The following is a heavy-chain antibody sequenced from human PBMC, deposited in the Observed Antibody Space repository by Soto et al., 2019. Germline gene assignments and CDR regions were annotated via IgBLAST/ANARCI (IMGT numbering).Heavy chain of an antibody. CDR3: ARREIEGPIDC. D-gene: IGHD1-26*01. V-gene: IGHV4-39*07. CDR1: GGSISSSSYY. CDR2: IFYSGST. Sequence: SETLSLTCTVSGGSISSSSYYWGWIRQPPGKGLEWIGSIFYSGSTYYNPSLRSRVTISVDTSKNQFSLKLTSVTAVDTAVYYCARREIEGPIDCWGQGTLVTVSS. J-gene: IGHJ4*02.